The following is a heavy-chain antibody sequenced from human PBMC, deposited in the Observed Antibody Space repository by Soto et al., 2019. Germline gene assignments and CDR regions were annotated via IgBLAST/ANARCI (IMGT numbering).Heavy chain of an antibody. CDR1: GYTFTSYY. CDR2: INPSGGST. CDR3: ARDRAGIRFDY. Sequence: AAVKVSCKASGYTFTSYYMHWVRQAPGQGLEWMGIINPSGGSTSYAQKFQGRVTMTRDTSTSTVYMELSSLRSEDTAVYYCARDRAGIRFDYWGQGTLVTVSS. D-gene: IGHD6-19*01. V-gene: IGHV1-46*01. J-gene: IGHJ4*02.